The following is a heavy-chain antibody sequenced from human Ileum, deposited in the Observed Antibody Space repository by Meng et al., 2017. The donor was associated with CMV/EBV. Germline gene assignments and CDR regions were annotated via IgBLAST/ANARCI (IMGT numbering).Heavy chain of an antibody. V-gene: IGHV7-4-1*02. CDR1: GYTFTSNN. D-gene: IGHD1-26*01. CDR3: ARDGLSGRYFDY. Sequence: SCKASGYTFTSNNIIWVRQAPGQGPEWMGWIDTNTGNPTYAQGFTGRFVFSLDTSVSTASLQISSLKAEDTAVYYCARDGLSGRYFDYWGQGILVTVSS. J-gene: IGHJ4*02. CDR2: IDTNTGNP.